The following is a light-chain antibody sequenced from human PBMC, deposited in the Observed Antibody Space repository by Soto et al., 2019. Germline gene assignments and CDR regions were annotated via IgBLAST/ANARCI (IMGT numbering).Light chain of an antibody. V-gene: IGLV1-47*01. Sequence: QSVLTQPPSASGTPGQRVTISCSGGSSNIGTNYVYWYQQLPGTAPKLLIYRNNLRPSGVPDRFSASKSGTSASLAISGLRSEDEGDYFCAGWDDSLHGLLFGAGTKFTVL. J-gene: IGLJ1*01. CDR1: SSNIGTNY. CDR3: AGWDDSLHGLL. CDR2: RNN.